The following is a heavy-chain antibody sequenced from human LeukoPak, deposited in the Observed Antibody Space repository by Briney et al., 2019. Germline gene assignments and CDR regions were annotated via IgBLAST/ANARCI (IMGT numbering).Heavy chain of an antibody. D-gene: IGHD5-12*01. Sequence: SETLSLTCTVSGGSISSYYWSWIRQSAGKGLEWIGRVYTSGSTNYNPSLKSRVTISVDKSKNHFSLNLTSVTAADTAVYFCARVLYSGSGGYFDSWGQGTLVTVSS. J-gene: IGHJ4*02. V-gene: IGHV4-4*07. CDR1: GGSISSYY. CDR2: VYTSGST. CDR3: ARVLYSGSGGYFDS.